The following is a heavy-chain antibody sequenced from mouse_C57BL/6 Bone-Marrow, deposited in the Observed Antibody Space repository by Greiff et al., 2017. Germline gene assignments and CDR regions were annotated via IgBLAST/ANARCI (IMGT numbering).Heavy chain of an antibody. CDR3: TTWSYDYPFAY. CDR2: IDPENGDT. Sequence: VQLQQSGAELVRPGASVKLSCTASGFNIKDDYMPWVKQRPEQGLEWIGWIDPENGDTEYASKFQGKATITADTTSNTAYLQLSSLTSEDTAVYDCTTWSYDYPFAYWGQGTLVTVSA. V-gene: IGHV14-4*01. D-gene: IGHD2-4*01. J-gene: IGHJ3*01. CDR1: GFNIKDDY.